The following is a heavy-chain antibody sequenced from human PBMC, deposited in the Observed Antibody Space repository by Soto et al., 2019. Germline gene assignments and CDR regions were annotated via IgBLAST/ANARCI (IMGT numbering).Heavy chain of an antibody. D-gene: IGHD2-8*02. J-gene: IGHJ5*02. CDR1: GGSISSGGYS. Sequence: SETVSLTCAVSGGSISSGGYSWNWIRQLPGKGLEWIGYIYHSGGTLYNPSLKSRVTISVDKSRNQFSLTLTSVTAADTAVYYCARDSLTGNWFDPWGQGTLVTVSS. CDR3: ARDSLTGNWFDP. CDR2: IYHSGGT. V-gene: IGHV4-30-2*06.